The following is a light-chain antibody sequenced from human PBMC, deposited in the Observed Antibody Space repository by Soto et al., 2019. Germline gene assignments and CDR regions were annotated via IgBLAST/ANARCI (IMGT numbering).Light chain of an antibody. J-gene: IGKJ3*01. V-gene: IGKV3-20*01. CDR3: QLYGNSPPSFT. CDR1: QGVSSAY. CDR2: GAT. Sequence: EIVLTQSPGTLSLSPGERAPLSCRASQGVSSAYLAWYQQKPGQAPSLLIYGATDRATGIPDRFSGSGSETDFTLTISRLEPEDFAVYYCQLYGNSPPSFTFGPGTKVDIK.